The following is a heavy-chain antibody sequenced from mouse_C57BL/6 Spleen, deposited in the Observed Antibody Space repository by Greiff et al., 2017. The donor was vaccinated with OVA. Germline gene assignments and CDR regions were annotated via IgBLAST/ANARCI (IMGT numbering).Heavy chain of an antibody. CDR1: GYTFTSYT. Sequence: VQLQQSGAELARPGASVKMSCKASGYTFTSYTMHWVKQRPGQGLEWIGYINPSSGYTKYNQKFKDKATLTADKSSSTAYMQLSSLTSEDSAVYYCARWNDQAWFAYWGQGTLVTVSA. J-gene: IGHJ3*01. CDR2: INPSSGYT. CDR3: ARWNDQAWFAY. V-gene: IGHV1-4*01.